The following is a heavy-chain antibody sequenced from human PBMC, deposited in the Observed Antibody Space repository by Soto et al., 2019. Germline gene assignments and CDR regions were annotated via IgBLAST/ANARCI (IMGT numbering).Heavy chain of an antibody. D-gene: IGHD3-9*01. Sequence: WGSLRLSCAASGFTCSSYSMNWVRQAPGKGLEWVSSISSSSSYIYYADSVKGRFTISRDNAKNSLYLQMNSLRAEDTAVYYCARNTYYDILTGLLWGQGTLVTVSS. V-gene: IGHV3-21*01. CDR2: ISSSSSYI. J-gene: IGHJ4*02. CDR1: GFTCSSYS. CDR3: ARNTYYDILTGLL.